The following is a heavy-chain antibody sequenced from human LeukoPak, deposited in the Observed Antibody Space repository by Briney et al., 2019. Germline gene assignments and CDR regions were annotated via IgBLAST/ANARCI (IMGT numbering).Heavy chain of an antibody. V-gene: IGHV3-11*01. D-gene: IGHD6-19*01. CDR2: VSGSGSTK. CDR1: GFTFSDYY. Sequence: GGSLRLSCEASGFTFSDYYMGWIRQAQGQGLEWISYVSGSGSTKYYADSVKGRFTISRDNAKNSLYLQMNSLGVEDTAVYYCARPGVAGYFDYWGQGTLVTVSS. CDR3: ARPGVAGYFDY. J-gene: IGHJ4*02.